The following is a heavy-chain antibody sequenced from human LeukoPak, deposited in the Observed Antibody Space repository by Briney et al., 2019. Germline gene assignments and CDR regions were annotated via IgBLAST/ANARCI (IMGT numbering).Heavy chain of an antibody. Sequence: PGGSLRLSCAASGFTFSSYSMNWVRQAPGKGLEWVSSISSSSYIYYADSVKGRFTISRDNAKNSLYLQMNGLRAEDTAVYYCARGGITMIVVDYWGQGTLVTVSS. J-gene: IGHJ4*02. V-gene: IGHV3-21*01. D-gene: IGHD3-22*01. CDR1: GFTFSSYS. CDR2: ISSSSYI. CDR3: ARGGITMIVVDY.